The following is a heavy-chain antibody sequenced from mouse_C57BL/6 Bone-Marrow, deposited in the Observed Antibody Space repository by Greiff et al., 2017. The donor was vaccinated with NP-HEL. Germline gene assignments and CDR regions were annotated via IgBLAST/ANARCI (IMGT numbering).Heavy chain of an antibody. CDR1: GYTFTSYW. V-gene: IGHV1-61*01. J-gene: IGHJ4*01. CDR2: IYPYDSET. D-gene: IGHD1-1*01. Sequence: VQLQQPGAELVRPGSSVKLSCKASGYTFTSYWMDWVKQRPGQGLEWIGNIYPYDSETHYNQKFKDKATLTVDKSSSTAYMQLSSLTSEDSAVYYCARSDYYGSSRYYYAMDYWGQGTSVTVSS. CDR3: ARSDYYGSSRYYYAMDY.